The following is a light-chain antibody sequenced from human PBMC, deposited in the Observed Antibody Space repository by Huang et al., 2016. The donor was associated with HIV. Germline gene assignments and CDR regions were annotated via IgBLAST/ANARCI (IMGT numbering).Light chain of an antibody. Sequence: EVLLTPSPATLSVSPGERSTLSCRASQSVSTNLDWYQHIPGQAPRLLIYGASTRATGVPARFSGSGSGTEFTLTSSSLQSEDSAVYYCQQYNSWPPLFTFGPGTKVDIK. CDR3: QQYNSWPPLFT. J-gene: IGKJ3*01. CDR1: QSVSTN. V-gene: IGKV3-15*01. CDR2: GAS.